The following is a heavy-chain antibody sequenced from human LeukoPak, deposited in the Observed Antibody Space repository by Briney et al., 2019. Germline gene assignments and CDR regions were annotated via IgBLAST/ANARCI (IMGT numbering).Heavy chain of an antibody. CDR2: INPNSGGT. D-gene: IGHD6-19*01. Sequence: GASVKVSCKASGYTFTGYYMHWVRQAPGQGLEWMGWINPNSGGTNYAQKFQGRVTMTRDMSISTAYMELSRLRSDDTAVYYCARDPKIAVAGGERYFDLWGRGTLVTVSS. J-gene: IGHJ2*01. V-gene: IGHV1-2*02. CDR3: ARDPKIAVAGGERYFDL. CDR1: GYTFTGYY.